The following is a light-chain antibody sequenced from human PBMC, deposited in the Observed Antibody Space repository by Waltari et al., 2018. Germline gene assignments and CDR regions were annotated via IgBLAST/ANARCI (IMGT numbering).Light chain of an antibody. CDR3: GTWDSSMSVGV. J-gene: IGLJ2*01. V-gene: IGLV1-51*01. CDR1: SPNIGQTY. Sequence: QSVLTQPPSVSAASGQKVTISCSGSSPNIGQTYVSWYPQFPGTAPKLLIYEDDKRPSGISGRFSGSKSGTSATLDIHGLQTGDEADYYCGTWDSSMSVGVLGGGTKVTVL. CDR2: EDD.